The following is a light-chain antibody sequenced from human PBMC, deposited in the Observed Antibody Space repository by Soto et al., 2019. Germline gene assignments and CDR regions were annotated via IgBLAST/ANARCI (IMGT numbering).Light chain of an antibody. CDR1: SSNIGAGYD. J-gene: IGLJ1*01. V-gene: IGLV1-40*01. CDR3: QSYDSSLGGNYV. CDR2: GST. Sequence: QSVLSQPPSVSGAPGQRLTISCTGSSSNIGAGYDAHWFQQVPGTAPKLLIYGSTNRPSGVPDRFSGSKSGTSASLAITGLQAEDEADYYCQSYDSSLGGNYVFGTGTKV.